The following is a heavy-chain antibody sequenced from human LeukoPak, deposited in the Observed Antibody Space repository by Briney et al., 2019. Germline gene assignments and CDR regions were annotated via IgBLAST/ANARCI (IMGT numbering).Heavy chain of an antibody. J-gene: IGHJ4*02. V-gene: IGHV4-59*08. D-gene: IGHD6-13*01. CDR3: ASSRGSIDSSSWLWDFDY. CDR2: ISYLGST. Sequence: SETLSLTCTVSGGSISSYYWSWIRQPPGKGLEWIGYISYLGSTNYNPSLKSRVTISVDTSKNQFSLKLSSVTAADTAVYYCASSRGSIDSSSWLWDFDYWGQGTLVTVSS. CDR1: GGSISSYY.